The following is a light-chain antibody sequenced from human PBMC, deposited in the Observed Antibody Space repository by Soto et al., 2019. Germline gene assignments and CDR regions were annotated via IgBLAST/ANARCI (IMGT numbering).Light chain of an antibody. V-gene: IGKV3D-20*02. Sequence: EIVLTQSPGTLSLSPGERATLSCRASQSVSNNYLAWYQQKPGQAPTVLIFDTSRRATGVPDRFSGSGSGTDFTLTISSLEPEDFAVYYCQQRSNWPLTFGGGTKVDIK. CDR1: QSVSNNY. CDR2: DTS. CDR3: QQRSNWPLT. J-gene: IGKJ4*01.